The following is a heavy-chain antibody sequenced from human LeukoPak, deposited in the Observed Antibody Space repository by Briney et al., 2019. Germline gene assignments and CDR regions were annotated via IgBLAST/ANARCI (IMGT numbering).Heavy chain of an antibody. J-gene: IGHJ4*02. Sequence: GGSLRLSCAASGFTFSSYAMSWVRQAPGKGLEWVSAISGSGGSTYYADSVKGRFTISRDNSKNTLYLQMSSLRAEDTAVYYCAKGTRFLEWLFIDYWGQGTLVTVSS. V-gene: IGHV3-23*01. CDR3: AKGTRFLEWLFIDY. D-gene: IGHD3-3*01. CDR1: GFTFSSYA. CDR2: ISGSGGST.